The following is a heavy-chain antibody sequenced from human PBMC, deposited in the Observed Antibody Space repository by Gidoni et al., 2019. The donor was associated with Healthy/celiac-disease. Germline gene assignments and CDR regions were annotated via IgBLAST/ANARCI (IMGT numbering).Heavy chain of an antibody. CDR3: ARDHSNLMITFGGVIVRSSDAFDI. CDR1: GYTFTSYG. Sequence: QVQLVQSGAEVKKPGASVKVSCKASGYTFTSYGIRWVRPAPGQGLEWMGWISAYNGNTNYAQKLQGRVTMTTDTSTSTAYMELRSLRSDDTAVYYCARDHSNLMITFGGVIVRSSDAFDIWGQGTMVTVSS. D-gene: IGHD3-16*02. V-gene: IGHV1-18*04. J-gene: IGHJ3*02. CDR2: ISAYNGNT.